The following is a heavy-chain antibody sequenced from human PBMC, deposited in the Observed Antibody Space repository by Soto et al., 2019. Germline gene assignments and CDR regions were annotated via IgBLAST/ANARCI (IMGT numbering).Heavy chain of an antibody. CDR2: IYYSGST. CDR3: ARGKGYSYGPYYFDY. CDR1: GGSISSEGYY. V-gene: IGHV4-31*03. J-gene: IGHJ4*02. D-gene: IGHD5-18*01. Sequence: PSETLSLTCTVSGGSISSEGYYWSWFRQLPGKGLEWIGDIYYSGSTYYNPSLKSRLTMSGDASKNQFSLKLSSVTAADTALYYCARGKGYSYGPYYFDYRGQGTLVTVSS.